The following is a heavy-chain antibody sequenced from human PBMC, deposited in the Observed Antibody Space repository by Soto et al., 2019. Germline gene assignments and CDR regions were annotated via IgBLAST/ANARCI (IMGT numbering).Heavy chain of an antibody. CDR3: ATDKGRSPLDY. J-gene: IGHJ4*02. CDR1: GSPSVTYS. CDR2: ISSSTSTL. D-gene: IGHD2-15*01. V-gene: IGHV3-48*01. Sequence: EVQLVESGGGLVQPGGPRRLSCAASGSPSVTYSINWVRKPPGKGLEWVSYISSSTSTLYYADSVKGRFTISRDNAKNSLYLQMNSLRAEDTAVYYCATDKGRSPLDYWGQGTLVTVSS.